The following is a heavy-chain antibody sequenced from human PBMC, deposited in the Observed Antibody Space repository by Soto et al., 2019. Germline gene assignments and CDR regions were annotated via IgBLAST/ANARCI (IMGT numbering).Heavy chain of an antibody. CDR3: ARDHIFAY. J-gene: IGHJ4*02. V-gene: IGHV3-48*01. CDR2: ISSSSSTI. Sequence: PGGSLRLSCAASGFTFSSYSMNWVRQAPGKGLEWVSYISSSSSTIYYADSVKGRFTISRDNAKNSLYLQMNSLRAEDTAVYYCARDHIFAYWGQGTLVTVSS. CDR1: GFTFSSYS.